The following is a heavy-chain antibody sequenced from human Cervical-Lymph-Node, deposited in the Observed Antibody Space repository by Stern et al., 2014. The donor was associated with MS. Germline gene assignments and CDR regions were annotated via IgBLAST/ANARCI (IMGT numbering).Heavy chain of an antibody. CDR1: GFTLSNFA. CDR2: ISSSGTNA. CDR3: AKNWRLQVAGHFDY. Sequence: EVQLVESGGRSVQPGESLRLSCAASGFTLSNFAMNWVRQAPGKGLEWVSGISSSGTNAYYGDSVKGRFTVSRGNSKNTLYLQMNGLRAEDAAVYFCAKNWRLQVAGHFDYWGQGTLVTVPS. J-gene: IGHJ4*02. D-gene: IGHD4-11*01. V-gene: IGHV3-23*04.